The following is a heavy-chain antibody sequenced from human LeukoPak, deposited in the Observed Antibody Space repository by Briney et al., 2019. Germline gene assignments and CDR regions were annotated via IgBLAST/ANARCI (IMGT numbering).Heavy chain of an antibody. D-gene: IGHD3-9*01. CDR1: GFTFSDHY. J-gene: IGHJ4*02. CDR3: AKDHFDWSIDY. Sequence: GGSLRLSCATSGFTFSDHYMTWIRQAPGKGLQTVSYIYKGGDTIFYADSVRGRFTISRDNAESSVYLQMNSLRAEDTAVYYCAKDHFDWSIDYWGQGTLVTVSS. CDR2: IYKGGDTI. V-gene: IGHV3-11*01.